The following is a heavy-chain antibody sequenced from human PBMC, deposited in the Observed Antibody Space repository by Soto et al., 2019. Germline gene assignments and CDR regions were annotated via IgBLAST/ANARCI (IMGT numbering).Heavy chain of an antibody. Sequence: PSETLSVTCAVSGYSISIDYYGGWIRQPPGKGLEWIGSIYHSGSTYYNPSLKSRVTISLDTSKNQFSLKLSSVTAADTAVYYCARDVDGNDWLDPWGQGTLVTVSS. CDR3: ARDVDGNDWLDP. D-gene: IGHD1-1*01. CDR2: IYHSGST. J-gene: IGHJ5*02. CDR1: GYSISIDYY. V-gene: IGHV4-38-2*02.